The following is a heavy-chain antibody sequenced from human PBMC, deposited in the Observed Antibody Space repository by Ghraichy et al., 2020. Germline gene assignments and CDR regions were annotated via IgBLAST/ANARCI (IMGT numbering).Heavy chain of an antibody. V-gene: IGHV4-4*09. CDR1: GGSISTYY. Sequence: SQTLSLTCTVFGGSISTYYWSWIRQPPGKGLEWIGYIYTSGSTNYNPSLKSRVTMSIDTSKNQFSLNLSSVTAADTAVYYCARVDYSTSVRRFYYFDYWGQGTLVTVSS. CDR3: ARVDYSTSVRRFYYFDY. CDR2: IYTSGST. D-gene: IGHD6-6*01. J-gene: IGHJ4*02.